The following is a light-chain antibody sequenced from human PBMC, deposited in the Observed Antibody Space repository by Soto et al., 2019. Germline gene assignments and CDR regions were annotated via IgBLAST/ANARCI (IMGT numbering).Light chain of an antibody. CDR3: QQYDNYTTRLT. Sequence: EIVITQSPSTLSVSPGERSTLSCRASQSVSSNLAWYQQKPVPAPRLRIYGASTRATGIPARSSGSGSGTDFPLTISRMEPEDFAVYSCQQYDNYTTRLTFGPGTTGDIK. CDR1: QSVSSN. CDR2: GAS. J-gene: IGKJ3*01. V-gene: IGKV3-15*01.